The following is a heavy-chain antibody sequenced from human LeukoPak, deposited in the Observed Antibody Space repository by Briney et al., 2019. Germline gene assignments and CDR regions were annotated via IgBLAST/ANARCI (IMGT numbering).Heavy chain of an antibody. Sequence: ASVKVSCKASGYTFTSYDISWVRQAPGQGLEWMGWISAYRGNTNYVQKLQGRVTMTTDTSTSTAYMELRSLRSDDTAVYYCARGTYYYDSGGYHADYWGQGTLVTVSS. V-gene: IGHV1-18*01. D-gene: IGHD3-22*01. J-gene: IGHJ4*02. CDR1: GYTFTSYD. CDR2: ISAYRGNT. CDR3: ARGTYYYDSGGYHADY.